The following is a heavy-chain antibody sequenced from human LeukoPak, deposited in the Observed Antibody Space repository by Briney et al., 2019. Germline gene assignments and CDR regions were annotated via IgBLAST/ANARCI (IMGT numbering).Heavy chain of an antibody. V-gene: IGHV3-23*01. D-gene: IGHD5-18*01. CDR3: AKPRDRRQLCFDY. CDR1: GFTFSSYA. J-gene: IGHJ4*02. Sequence: GGSLRLSCAASGFTFSSYAMSWVRQAPGKGLEWVSVISGSGGSTYYADSVKGRFTISRDNSKNTLYLQMNSLRAEDTAVYYFAKPRDRRQLCFDYWGQGTLVTVSS. CDR2: ISGSGGST.